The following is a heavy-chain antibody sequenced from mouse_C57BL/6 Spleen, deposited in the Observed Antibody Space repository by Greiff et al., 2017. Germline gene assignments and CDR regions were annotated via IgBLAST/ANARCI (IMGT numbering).Heavy chain of an antibody. D-gene: IGHD1-1*01. CDR1: GYTFTSYW. J-gene: IGHJ2*01. CDR3: ARSILVLRGDY. V-gene: IGHV1-55*01. Sequence: QVQLQQPGAELVKPGASVKMSCKASGYTFTSYWITWVKQRPGQGLEWIGDIYPGSGSTNYTEKFKSKATLTVDTSSSTAYMQLSSLTAEDSAVYYGARSILVLRGDYWGQGTTLTVSS. CDR2: IYPGSGST.